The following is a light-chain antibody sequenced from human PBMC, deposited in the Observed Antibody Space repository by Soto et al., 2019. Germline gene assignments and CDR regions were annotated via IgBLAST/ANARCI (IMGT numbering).Light chain of an antibody. CDR1: QSLLYSNGYNY. J-gene: IGKJ1*01. Sequence: IAMTQSPLSLPVTPGEPASISCRSSQSLLYSNGYNYLDWYLQKPGQSPQLLIYLGSNRASGVSDRFSGSGSGTDFTLKISRVQAEDVGVYYCMQALQTPLTFGQGTKVEIK. CDR3: MQALQTPLT. V-gene: IGKV2-28*01. CDR2: LGS.